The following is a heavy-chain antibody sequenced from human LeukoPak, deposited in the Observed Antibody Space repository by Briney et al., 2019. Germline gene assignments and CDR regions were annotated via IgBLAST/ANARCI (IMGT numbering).Heavy chain of an antibody. CDR2: ISYDGSNK. CDR3: AREGWELAFDI. J-gene: IGHJ3*02. Sequence: GGSLRLSCAASGFTFSSYAMHWVRQAPGKGLEWVAVISYDGSNKYYADSVKGRFTISRDNSKNTLYLQMNSLRAEDTAVYYCAREGWELAFDIWGQGTMVTVSS. V-gene: IGHV3-30-3*01. CDR1: GFTFSSYA. D-gene: IGHD1-26*01.